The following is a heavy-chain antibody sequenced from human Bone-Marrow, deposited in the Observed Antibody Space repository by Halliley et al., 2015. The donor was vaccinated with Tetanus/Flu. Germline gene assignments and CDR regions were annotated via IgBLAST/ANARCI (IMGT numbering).Heavy chain of an antibody. V-gene: IGHV4-4*02. D-gene: IGHD3-16*01. CDR2: IYFSGST. J-gene: IGHJ6*01. CDR1: GGSIDSAHW. Sequence: TLSLTCAVSGGSIDSAHWWSWVRQSPRKGLEWIGEIYFSGSTNYNPSLKSRVTISLDKSKNQFSLNLSSVTAADTALYYCARVGDSGFGAPSYGLDAWGQGTMVTVSS. CDR3: ARVGDSGFGAPSYGLDA.